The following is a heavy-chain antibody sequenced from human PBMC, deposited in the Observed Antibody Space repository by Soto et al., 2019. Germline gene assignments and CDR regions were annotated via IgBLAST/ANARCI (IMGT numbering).Heavy chain of an antibody. CDR1: GFTFSNAW. D-gene: IGHD6-13*01. J-gene: IGHJ3*02. V-gene: IGHV3-15*07. Sequence: EVQLVESGGGLVKPGGSLRLSCAASGFTFSNAWMNWVRQAPGKGLEWVGRIKSKTDGGTTDYAAPVQGRFTISRDDSKNTLYLQMNSLKTEDTAVYYCTTEGSSSWYDAFDIWGQGTMVTVSS. CDR2: IKSKTDGGTT. CDR3: TTEGSSSWYDAFDI.